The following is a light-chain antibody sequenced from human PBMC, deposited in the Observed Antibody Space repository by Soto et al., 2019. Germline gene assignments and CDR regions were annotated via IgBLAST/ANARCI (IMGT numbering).Light chain of an antibody. J-gene: IGKJ2*01. V-gene: IGKV3-20*01. CDR1: QSVSSNY. CDR2: AAS. Sequence: EVVLTQSPGTLSLSPGGRATLSCRASQSVSSNYLAWYQQKLGQAPRLLIFAASSRATGIPDRFSGSGSGTDFTLTISRLEPEDFAVYYCQQYGSSPMYTFGQGTKLEIK. CDR3: QQYGSSPMYT.